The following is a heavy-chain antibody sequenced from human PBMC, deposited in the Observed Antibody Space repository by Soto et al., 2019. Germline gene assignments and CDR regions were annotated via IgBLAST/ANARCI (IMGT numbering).Heavy chain of an antibody. CDR2: INHSGST. Sequence: PSETLSLTCAVYGGSFSGYYWSWIRQPPGKGLEWIGEINHSGSTNYNPSLKSRVTISVDTSKNQFSLKLSSVTAADTAVYYCARGPYRRDGYNPFDYWGQGPLVTV. D-gene: IGHD5-12*01. CDR3: ARGPYRRDGYNPFDY. V-gene: IGHV4-34*01. J-gene: IGHJ4*02. CDR1: GGSFSGYY.